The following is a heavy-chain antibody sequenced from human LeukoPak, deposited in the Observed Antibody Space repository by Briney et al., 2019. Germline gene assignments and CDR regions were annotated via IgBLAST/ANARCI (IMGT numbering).Heavy chain of an antibody. CDR2: IHYTGST. CDR3: ARQAVRGFNWFDP. V-gene: IGHV4-59*01. D-gene: IGHD3-10*01. Sequence: SETLSLTCSVSGDSLNTFYWSWIRQPPGKGLEWIGYIHYTGSTSYNPSLKSRVTISVDTSKNQFSLKLSSVTAADTAVYYCARQAVRGFNWFDPWGQGTLVTVSS. J-gene: IGHJ5*02. CDR1: GDSLNTFY.